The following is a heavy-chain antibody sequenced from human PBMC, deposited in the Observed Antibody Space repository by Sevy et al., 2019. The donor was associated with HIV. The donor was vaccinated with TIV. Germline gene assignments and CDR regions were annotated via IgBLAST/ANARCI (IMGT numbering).Heavy chain of an antibody. J-gene: IGHJ3*02. CDR3: ARGPRTYCTSVVCANDVFDI. Sequence: GGSLRLSCAASGFTVSSNHMSWVRQAPGKGLEWVSVIYSGGSTNYADSVKGRLTISRDNSKNTLYLQMNSLRAEDTAVYYCARGPRTYCTSVVCANDVFDIWGQGTLVTVSS. V-gene: IGHV3-53*01. D-gene: IGHD2-8*01. CDR1: GFTVSSNH. CDR2: IYSGGST.